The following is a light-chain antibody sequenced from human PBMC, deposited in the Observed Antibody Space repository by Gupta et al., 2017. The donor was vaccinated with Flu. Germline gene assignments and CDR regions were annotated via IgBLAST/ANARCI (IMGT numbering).Light chain of an antibody. CDR1: EIINSSS. CDR3: QQYGSSLT. CDR2: GAS. Sequence: EIVLTQSTGLLCLSIGERATLTFRASEIINSSSLVWYQKRPGLAPRLLIYGASNRATGIPGRFSGSGSGTDFTLTISRLEPEDFAIYYCQQYGSSLTFGPGATVDLK. V-gene: IGKV3-20*01. J-gene: IGKJ3*01.